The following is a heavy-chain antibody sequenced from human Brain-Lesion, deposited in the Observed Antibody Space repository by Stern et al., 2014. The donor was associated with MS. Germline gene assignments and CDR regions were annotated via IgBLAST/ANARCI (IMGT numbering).Heavy chain of an antibody. D-gene: IGHD2-15*01. CDR1: GGSVSSTSYA. Sequence: QLQLQESGPGLVKPSETLSLTCTVAGGSVSSTSYAWAWIRQPPGKGLEWIGTIYYSGNNYYSPSLQRRLTLSLATSTNQFSLQLRSVTAADTAVYYCAGEEDIRYCSGGSCTGNWFDPWGQGTLVTVSS. J-gene: IGHJ5*02. V-gene: IGHV4-39*01. CDR3: AGEEDIRYCSGGSCTGNWFDP. CDR2: IYYSGNN.